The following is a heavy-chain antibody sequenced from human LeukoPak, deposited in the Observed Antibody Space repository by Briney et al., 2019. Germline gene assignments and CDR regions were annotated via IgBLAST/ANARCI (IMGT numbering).Heavy chain of an antibody. CDR3: AGGVVVPAAMPNWFDP. Sequence: SQTLSLTCTVSGGSISSGDYYWSWIRQPPGKGLEWIGYIYYSGSTYYNPSLKSRVTISVDTSKNQFSLKLSFVTAADTAVYYCAGGVVVPAAMPNWFDPWGQGTLVTVSS. CDR1: GGSISSGDYY. D-gene: IGHD2-2*01. J-gene: IGHJ5*02. CDR2: IYYSGST. V-gene: IGHV4-30-4*01.